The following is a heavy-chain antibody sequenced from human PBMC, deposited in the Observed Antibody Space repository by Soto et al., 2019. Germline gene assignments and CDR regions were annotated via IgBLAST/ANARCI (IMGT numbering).Heavy chain of an antibody. D-gene: IGHD4-17*01. CDR3: ARDVYGGNGHDAFDI. V-gene: IGHV4-59*01. J-gene: IGHJ3*02. CDR1: GGSISSYY. CDR2: IYYSGST. Sequence: SETLSLTCTVSGGSISSYYWSWIRQPPGKGLEWIGYIYYSGSTNYNPSLKSRVTISVDTSKNQFSLKLSSVTAADTAVYYCARDVYGGNGHDAFDIWGQGTMVT.